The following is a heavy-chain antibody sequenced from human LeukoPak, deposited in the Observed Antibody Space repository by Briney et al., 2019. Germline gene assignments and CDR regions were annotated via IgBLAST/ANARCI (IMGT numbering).Heavy chain of an antibody. CDR1: GYTLTSYA. J-gene: IGHJ4*02. V-gene: IGHV1-3*01. Sequence: ASVKVSCKASGYTLTSYAMHWVRQAPGQRLEWMGWINAGNGNTKYSQKFQGRVTITRDTSASTAYMELSSLRSEDTAVYYCARGRYDSSGYYDWGQGTLVTVSS. CDR2: INAGNGNT. D-gene: IGHD3-22*01. CDR3: ARGRYDSSGYYD.